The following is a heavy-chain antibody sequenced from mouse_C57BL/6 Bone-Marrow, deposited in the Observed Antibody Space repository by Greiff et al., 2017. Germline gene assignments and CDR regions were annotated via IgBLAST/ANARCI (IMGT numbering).Heavy chain of an antibody. CDR2: LDPENGDT. Sequence: VQLQQSGAELVRPGASVKLSCTASGYNIKDDYMHWVKQRPEQGLEWIGWLDPENGDTEYASKFQGKATITADTSSNTAYLQLSSLTSEDTAVYYCTKGPFYYAMDYWGQGTSVTVSS. CDR1: GYNIKDDY. CDR3: TKGPFYYAMDY. V-gene: IGHV14-4*01. J-gene: IGHJ4*01.